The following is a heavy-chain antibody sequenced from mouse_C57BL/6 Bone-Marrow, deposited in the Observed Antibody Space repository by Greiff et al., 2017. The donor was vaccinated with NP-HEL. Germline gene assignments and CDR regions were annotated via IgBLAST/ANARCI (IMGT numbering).Heavy chain of an antibody. D-gene: IGHD2-4*01. Sequence: QVQLKESGAELARPGASVKLSCKASGYTFTSYGISWVKQRTGQGLEWIGEIYPRSGNTYYNEKFKGKATLTADKSSSTAYMELRSLTSEDSAVYFCARTHYDYGEGFAYWGQGTLVTVSA. CDR2: IYPRSGNT. CDR1: GYTFTSYG. CDR3: ARTHYDYGEGFAY. V-gene: IGHV1-81*01. J-gene: IGHJ3*01.